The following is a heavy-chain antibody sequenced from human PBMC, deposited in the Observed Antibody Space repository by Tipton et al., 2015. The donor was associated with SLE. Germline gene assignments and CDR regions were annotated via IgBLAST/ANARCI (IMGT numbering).Heavy chain of an antibody. CDR3: ARDGSGAGRYDNGDYVFDY. CDR2: VYHSGST. J-gene: IGHJ4*01. CDR1: GGSFSGYY. D-gene: IGHD4-17*01. V-gene: IGHV4-59*01. Sequence: TLSLTCAVYGGSFSGYYWSWIRQPPGKGLEWIGYVYHSGSTNYNPSLKSRVTISIDTSKHQFSLKLTSVTAADTAVYYCARDGSGAGRYDNGDYVFDYWGHGVLVTVSS.